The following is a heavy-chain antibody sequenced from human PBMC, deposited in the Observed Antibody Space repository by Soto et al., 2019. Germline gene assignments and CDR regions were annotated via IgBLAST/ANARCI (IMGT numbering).Heavy chain of an antibody. J-gene: IGHJ4*02. Sequence: QVQLVESGGGVVQPGRSLRLSCAASGFTFHSFTMHWVRQSPGKGLEWVALISYDGTNEYYADSVKGRFTISRDNSKSTLYLPINSLRTDATALYYCARDPRETTYYLAYWGQGTLVTFSS. CDR3: ARDPRETTYYLAY. CDR2: ISYDGTNE. CDR1: GFTFHSFT. D-gene: IGHD1-1*01. V-gene: IGHV3-30-3*01.